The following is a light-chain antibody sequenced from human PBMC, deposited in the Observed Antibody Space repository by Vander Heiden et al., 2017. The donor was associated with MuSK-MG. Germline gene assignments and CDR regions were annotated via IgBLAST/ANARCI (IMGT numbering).Light chain of an antibody. CDR2: GAS. J-gene: IGKJ1*01. CDR3: QQTDSALWT. V-gene: IGKV1-39*01. Sequence: DIQLTQSPSYLSASVGDRVTITCRASQSISRYLNWYQQKPGRAPKVLIYGASSLQSGVPSRFSGSGSGTDFTLTISSLQPEDFATYYCQQTDSALWTFGQGTRMEIK. CDR1: QSISRY.